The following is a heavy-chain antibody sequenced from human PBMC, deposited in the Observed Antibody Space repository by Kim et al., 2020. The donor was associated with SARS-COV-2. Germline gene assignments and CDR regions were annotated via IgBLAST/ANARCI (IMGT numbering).Heavy chain of an antibody. V-gene: IGHV3-23*01. CDR2: ISDGGGTT. CDR3: AKVVYTSTWYGIDY. CDR1: GFTFSIYG. Sequence: GGSLRLSCTASGFTFSIYGMSWVRQAPGKGLEWLSAISDGGGTTYSADSVKGRFTLSRDNSKNTLYLKMNSLRAEDTAVYYCAKVVYTSTWYGIDYWGQGAGVTVSS. D-gene: IGHD2-2*01. J-gene: IGHJ4*02.